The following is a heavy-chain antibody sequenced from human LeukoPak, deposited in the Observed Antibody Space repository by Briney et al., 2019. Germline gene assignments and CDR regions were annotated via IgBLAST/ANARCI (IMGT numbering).Heavy chain of an antibody. Sequence: GGSLRLSCAASGFTFSNYWMHWIRQVPGKGLVWVSHIKYDGSATNYADSVKGRFTISRDNAKNTLYLQMNSLRAEDTAVYYCVSGSLQSGYNFDYWGQGALVTVS. CDR2: IKYDGSAT. J-gene: IGHJ4*02. CDR3: VSGSLQSGYNFDY. CDR1: GFTFSNYW. V-gene: IGHV3-74*01. D-gene: IGHD3-3*01.